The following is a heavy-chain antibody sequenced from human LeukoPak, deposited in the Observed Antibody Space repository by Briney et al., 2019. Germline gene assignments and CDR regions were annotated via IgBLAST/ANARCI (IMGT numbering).Heavy chain of an antibody. J-gene: IGHJ4*02. Sequence: SETLSLTCTVSGGSISIDNYHWAWIRQPPGKGLEWIGSIYHSGNTYYNPFLESRVTISVDTSKNHFSLQLSSVTAADTAVYYCTRVRPGSQSDYWGQGTLVTVSS. CDR3: TRVRPGSQSDY. CDR1: GGSISIDNYH. V-gene: IGHV4-39*07. CDR2: IYHSGNT. D-gene: IGHD3-10*01.